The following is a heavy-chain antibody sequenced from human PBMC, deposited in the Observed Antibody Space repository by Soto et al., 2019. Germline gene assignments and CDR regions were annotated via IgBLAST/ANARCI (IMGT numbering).Heavy chain of an antibody. CDR1: GYTFTSYA. V-gene: IGHV1-3*01. CDR2: INAGNGNT. CDR3: ARGGVYCISTSCYFDY. Sequence: ASVKVSCKASGYTFTSYAMHWVRQAPGQRLEWMGWINAGNGNTKYSQKFQGRVTITRDTSASTAYMELSSLRSEDTAVYYCARGGVYCISTSCYFDYWGQGTLVTVSS. J-gene: IGHJ4*02. D-gene: IGHD2-2*01.